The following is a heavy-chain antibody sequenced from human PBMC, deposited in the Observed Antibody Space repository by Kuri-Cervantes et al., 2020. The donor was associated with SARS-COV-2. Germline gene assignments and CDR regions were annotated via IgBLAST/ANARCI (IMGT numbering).Heavy chain of an antibody. CDR2: INHSGST. D-gene: IGHD2-2*01. J-gene: IGHJ4*02. CDR1: GGSLSGNY. V-gene: IGHV4-34*01. CDR3: ARGPKRSSTSCPPDY. Sequence: GSLRLSCAVYGGSLSGNYWSWIRQPPGKGLEWIGEINHSGSTSYNPSLKSRVTISVDTSKNQFSLKLSSVTAADTAVYYCARGPKRSSTSCPPDYWGQGTLVTVSS.